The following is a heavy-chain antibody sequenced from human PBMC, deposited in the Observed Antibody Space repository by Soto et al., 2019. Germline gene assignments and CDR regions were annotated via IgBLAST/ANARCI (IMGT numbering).Heavy chain of an antibody. V-gene: IGHV1-46*01. Sequence: VVSVKVSCKASGYTFTSYYIHWVRQAPGQGLEWMGIINPSGGSTSYAQKFQGRVTMTRDTSTSTVYMELSSLRSEDTAVYYCAREGQGDIVATEVNYYYYGMDVWGQGTTVTVSS. CDR3: AREGQGDIVATEVNYYYYGMDV. CDR2: INPSGGST. J-gene: IGHJ6*02. D-gene: IGHD5-12*01. CDR1: GYTFTSYY.